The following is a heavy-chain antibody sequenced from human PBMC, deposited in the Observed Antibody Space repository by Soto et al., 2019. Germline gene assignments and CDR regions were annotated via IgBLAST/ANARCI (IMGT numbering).Heavy chain of an antibody. V-gene: IGHV1-18*01. Sequence: QVQLVQSGAAVKKPGASVKVSCKASGYTFTNYGISWVRLAPGQGSGWMGWISAYNGNTKYAQKLQGRVTMTTDASTSTADRELGSLRSDDTAVYYCAGDPEIFHYRGQGTLVTVSS. CDR2: ISAYNGNT. CDR1: GYTFTNYG. J-gene: IGHJ4*02. CDR3: AGDPEIFHY.